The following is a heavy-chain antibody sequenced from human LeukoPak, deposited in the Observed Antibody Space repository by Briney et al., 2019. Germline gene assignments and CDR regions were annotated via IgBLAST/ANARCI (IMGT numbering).Heavy chain of an antibody. CDR2: IWYDGSNK. V-gene: IGHV3-33*01. CDR3: ARVGYCSSTSCRRGAFDI. J-gene: IGHJ3*02. CDR1: GFTFGSYG. D-gene: IGHD2-2*01. Sequence: GGSLRLSCAASGFTFGSYGMHWVRQAPGKGLEWVAVIWYDGSNKYYADSVKGRFTISRDNSKNTLYLQMNSLRAEDTAVYYCARVGYCSSTSCRRGAFDIWGQGTMVTVSS.